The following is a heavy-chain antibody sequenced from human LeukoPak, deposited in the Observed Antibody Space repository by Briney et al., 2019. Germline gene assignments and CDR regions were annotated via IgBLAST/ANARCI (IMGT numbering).Heavy chain of an antibody. J-gene: IGHJ4*02. CDR2: IHCIGNT. CDR1: GDSISRSGFY. D-gene: IGHD3-3*01. CDR3: ARVRDDFFFDF. V-gene: IGHV4-31*03. Sequence: SETLSLTCTVSGDSISRSGFYWSWIRQHPGTGLEWIAYIHCIGNTYYNPSLEGRVTMSVDTSSNQFSLNVASVTAADTAFYYCARVRDDFFFDFWGQGLLVTASS.